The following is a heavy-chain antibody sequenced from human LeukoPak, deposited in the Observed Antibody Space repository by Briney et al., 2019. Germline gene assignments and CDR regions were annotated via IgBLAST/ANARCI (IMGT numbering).Heavy chain of an antibody. CDR3: ARRQGCSSTSCPPDS. CDR2: IYPGDSDT. J-gene: IGHJ4*02. Sequence: GESLKISCKGSGYSFTSYWIGWVRQLPGKGLEWMGIIYPGDSDTRYSPSFQGQVTMSADKSINTAYLQWSSLKASDTAMYYCARRQGCSSTSCPPDSWGQGTLVTVSS. V-gene: IGHV5-51*01. D-gene: IGHD2-2*01. CDR1: GYSFTSYW.